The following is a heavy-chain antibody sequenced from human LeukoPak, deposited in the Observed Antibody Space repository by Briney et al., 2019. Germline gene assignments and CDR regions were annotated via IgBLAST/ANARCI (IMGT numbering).Heavy chain of an antibody. V-gene: IGHV3-30*04. CDR2: ILEDGRYQ. CDR1: GFTFSNYI. Sequence: PGRSLRLSCAASGFTFSNYIMLWVRQAPGKGLDWVAVILEDGRYQSYADSVKGRFTISRDNSKNTLFLQMNSLRGEDTAMYYCARVRGGGFRTADSWGQGTLVTVAS. CDR3: ARVRGGGFRTADS. D-gene: IGHD6-19*01. J-gene: IGHJ4*02.